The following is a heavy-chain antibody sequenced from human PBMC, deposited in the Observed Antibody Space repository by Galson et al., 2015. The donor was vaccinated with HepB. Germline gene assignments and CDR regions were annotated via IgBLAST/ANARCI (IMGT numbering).Heavy chain of an antibody. D-gene: IGHD2-2*01. J-gene: IGHJ6*03. Sequence: ETLSLTCAVYGGSFSGYYWSWIRQPPGKGLEWIGEINHSGSTNYNPSLKSRVTISVDTSKNQFSLKLSSVTAADTAVYYCARFKRPAAMNGRDYYYYYMDVWGKGTTVTVSS. V-gene: IGHV4-34*01. CDR1: GGSFSGYY. CDR2: INHSGST. CDR3: ARFKRPAAMNGRDYYYYYMDV.